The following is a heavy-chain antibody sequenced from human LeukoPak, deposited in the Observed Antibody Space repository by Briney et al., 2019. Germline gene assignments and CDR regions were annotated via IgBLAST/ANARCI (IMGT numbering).Heavy chain of an antibody. CDR1: GGTFNNYA. D-gene: IGHD5-18*01. J-gene: IGHJ3*01. CDR3: ARDQGDNSYGYYAIWHAFDV. CDR2: IVPILGIA. Sequence: GSSVKVSCKASGGTFNNYAISWVRQAPGQGLEWMERIVPILGIANYAQEFQGRLIITADKATSSAYMELSSLRSEDTAVYYCARDQGDNSYGYYAIWHAFDVWGQGTMVTVSS. V-gene: IGHV1-69*04.